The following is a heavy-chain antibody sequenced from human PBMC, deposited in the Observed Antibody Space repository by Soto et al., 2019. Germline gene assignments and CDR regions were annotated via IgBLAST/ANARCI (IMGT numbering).Heavy chain of an antibody. CDR1: GYTFTSYG. CDR3: ARDIRSGGSYPNYYYYYGMDV. J-gene: IGHJ6*02. D-gene: IGHD2-15*01. CDR2: ISAYNGNT. V-gene: IGHV1-18*01. Sequence: QVQLVQSGAEVKKPGASVKVSCKASGYTFTSYGISWVRQAPGQGLEWMGWISAYNGNTNYAQKLQGRVTMTTDTSTSTAYMELRSLRSDDTAVYYCARDIRSGGSYPNYYYYYGMDVWGQGTTVIVSS.